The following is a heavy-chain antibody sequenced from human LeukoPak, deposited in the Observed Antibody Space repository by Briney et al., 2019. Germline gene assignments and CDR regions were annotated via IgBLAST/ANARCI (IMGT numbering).Heavy chain of an antibody. CDR1: GGSFSGYY. CDR2: INHSGST. Sequence: SETLSLTCAVYGGSFSGYYWSWIRQPPGKGLEWIGEINHSGSTNYNPSLKSRVTISVDTSKNQFSLKLSSVTAADTAVYYCARLSMYSSYWFDPWGQGTLVTVSS. J-gene: IGHJ5*02. CDR3: ARLSMYSSYWFDP. D-gene: IGHD6-19*01. V-gene: IGHV4-34*01.